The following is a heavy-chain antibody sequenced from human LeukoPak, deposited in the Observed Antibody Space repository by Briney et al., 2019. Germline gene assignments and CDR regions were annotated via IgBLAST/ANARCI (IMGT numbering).Heavy chain of an antibody. Sequence: GGSLRLSCAASGFTFSSYAMHWVRKAPGKGLEWVAVISYDGSNKYYADSVKGRFTISRDNSKNTLYLQMNSLRAEDTAVFYCARDTNYGGNSRSYYFDYWGQGTLVAVSS. CDR3: ARDTNYGGNSRSYYFDY. CDR1: GFTFSSYA. D-gene: IGHD4-23*01. CDR2: ISYDGSNK. V-gene: IGHV3-30-3*01. J-gene: IGHJ4*02.